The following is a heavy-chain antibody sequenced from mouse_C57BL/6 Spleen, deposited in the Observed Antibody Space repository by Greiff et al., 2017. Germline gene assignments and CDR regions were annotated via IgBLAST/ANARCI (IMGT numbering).Heavy chain of an antibody. J-gene: IGHJ1*03. Sequence: EVMLVESGEGLVKPGGSLNLSCAASGFTFRSYAMSWVRQTPEKRLEWVAYISSGGDYIYYADTVQGRFTSSRDNARNTLYLQMSSLKSEDTAMYDCSREGYGSSYWYFDVWGTGTTVTVSS. CDR1: GFTFRSYA. V-gene: IGHV5-9-1*02. D-gene: IGHD1-1*01. CDR2: ISSGGDYI. CDR3: SREGYGSSYWYFDV.